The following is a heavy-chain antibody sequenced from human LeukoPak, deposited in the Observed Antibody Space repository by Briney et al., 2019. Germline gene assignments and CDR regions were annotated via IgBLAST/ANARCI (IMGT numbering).Heavy chain of an antibody. Sequence: PGGSLRLSCAASGFTVSSNYMSWVRQAPGKGLEWVSVIYSGGSTYYADSVKGRFTISRDNSKNTLYLQMNSLRAEDTAVYYCAKLKVDIVVAPADYWGQGTLVTVSS. CDR2: IYSGGST. D-gene: IGHD2-2*03. V-gene: IGHV3-53*01. CDR1: GFTVSSNY. J-gene: IGHJ4*02. CDR3: AKLKVDIVVAPADY.